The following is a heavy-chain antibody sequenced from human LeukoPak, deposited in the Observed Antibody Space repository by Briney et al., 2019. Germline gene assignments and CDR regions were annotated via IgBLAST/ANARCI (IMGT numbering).Heavy chain of an antibody. CDR2: ISAYNGNT. CDR3: ARDIVVVVAATPTSWFDP. V-gene: IGHV1-18*01. J-gene: IGHJ5*02. D-gene: IGHD2-15*01. CDR1: GYTFTSYG. Sequence: GASVKVSCKASGYTFTSYGISWVRQAPGQGLEWMGWISAYNGNTNYAQKLQGRVTVTTDTSTSTAYMELRSLRSDDTAVYYCARDIVVVVAATPTSWFDPWGQGTLVTVSS.